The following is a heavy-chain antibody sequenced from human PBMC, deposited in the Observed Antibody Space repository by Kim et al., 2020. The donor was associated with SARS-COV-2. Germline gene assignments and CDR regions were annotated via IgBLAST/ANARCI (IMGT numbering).Heavy chain of an antibody. Sequence: GGSLRLSCATSGFMFRSYGMFWVRQAPGKGLEWLAVIWYDGSNEYYGDSAKGRFTISRDNSKNTLYLQMNSLRGEDTAVYYCARRATSSNRFDPWGQGTLVTVSS. CDR2: IWYDGSNE. V-gene: IGHV3-33*07. CDR3: ARRATSSNRFDP. D-gene: IGHD2-2*01. J-gene: IGHJ5*02. CDR1: GFMFRSYG.